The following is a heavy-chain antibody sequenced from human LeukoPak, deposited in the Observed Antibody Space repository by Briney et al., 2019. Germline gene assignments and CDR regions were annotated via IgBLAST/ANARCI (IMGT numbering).Heavy chain of an antibody. D-gene: IGHD2-2*01. J-gene: IGHJ4*02. CDR1: GYTFTGYY. V-gene: IGHV1-2*02. CDR3: AASPPYCSSTSCYSFDY. Sequence: SVKVSCKASGYTFTGYYMHWVRQAPGQGLEWMGWINPNSGGTNYAQKFQGRVTMTRDTSISTAYLQWSSLKASDTAMYYCAASPPYCSSTSCYSFDYWGQGTLVTVSS. CDR2: INPNSGGT.